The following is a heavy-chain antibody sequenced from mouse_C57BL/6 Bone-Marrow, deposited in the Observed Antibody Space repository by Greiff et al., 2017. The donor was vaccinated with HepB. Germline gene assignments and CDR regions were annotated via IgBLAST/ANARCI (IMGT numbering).Heavy chain of an antibody. V-gene: IGHV1-54*01. CDR2: INPGSGGT. Sequence: QVQLQQSGAELVRPGTSVKVSCKASGYAFTNYLIEWVKQRPGQGLEWIGVINPGSGGTNYNEKFKGKATLTADKSTSTAYMELLSLTSEDSAVYFCARCGSSYGFAYWGQGTLVTVSA. J-gene: IGHJ3*01. D-gene: IGHD1-1*01. CDR3: ARCGSSYGFAY. CDR1: GYAFTNYL.